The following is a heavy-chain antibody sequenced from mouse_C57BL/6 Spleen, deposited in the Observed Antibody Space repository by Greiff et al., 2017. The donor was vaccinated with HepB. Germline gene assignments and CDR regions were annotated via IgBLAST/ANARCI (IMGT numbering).Heavy chain of an antibody. V-gene: IGHV5-4*03. J-gene: IGHJ2*01. Sequence: DVMLVESGGGLVKPGGSLKLSCAASGFTFSSYAMSWVRQTPEKRLEWVATISDGGSYTYYPDNVKGRFTISRDNAKNNLYLQMSHLKSEDTAMYYCARGSSYYSNYVDYFDYWGQGTTLTVSS. CDR1: GFTFSSYA. D-gene: IGHD2-5*01. CDR2: ISDGGSYT. CDR3: ARGSSYYSNYVDYFDY.